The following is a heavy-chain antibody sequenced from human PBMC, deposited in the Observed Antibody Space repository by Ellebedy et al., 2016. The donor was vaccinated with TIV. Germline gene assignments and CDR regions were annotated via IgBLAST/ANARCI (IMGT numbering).Heavy chain of an antibody. CDR3: ARETFIDVDLKVWGVFDF. V-gene: IGHV3-66*01. J-gene: IGHJ3*01. CDR1: GFTVNSHP. Sequence: GGSLRLSCAASGFTVNSHPVSWVRQAPGEGLEWVSSVSRDGTTYYADSLRDRFTISRDTSTNTLYLQIDGLRVEDTAVYFCARETFIDVDLKVWGVFDFWGQGTMVAVSS. D-gene: IGHD2-8*01. CDR2: VSRDGTT.